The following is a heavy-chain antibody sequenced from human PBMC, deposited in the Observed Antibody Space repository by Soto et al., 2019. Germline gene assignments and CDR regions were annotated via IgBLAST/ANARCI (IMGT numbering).Heavy chain of an antibody. CDR2: ISYDGSNK. D-gene: IGHD5-18*01. CDR3: ARDPLWLRFYYGMDV. J-gene: IGHJ6*02. V-gene: IGHV3-30-3*01. CDR1: GFTFSSYA. Sequence: QVQLVESGGGVVQPGRSLRLSCAASGFTFSSYAMHWVRQAPGKGLEWVAVISYDGSNKYYADSVKGRFTISRDNSKNTLYLQMNSLRAEDTAVYYCARDPLWLRFYYGMDVWGQGTTVTVSS.